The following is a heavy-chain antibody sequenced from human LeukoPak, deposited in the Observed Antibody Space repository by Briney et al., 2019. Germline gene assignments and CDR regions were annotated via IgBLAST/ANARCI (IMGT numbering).Heavy chain of an antibody. CDR3: TARKFES. CDR2: IKSKTDGGTA. V-gene: IGHV3-15*01. J-gene: IGHJ5*01. Sequence: GGSLRLSCAASGFTFSNVWRNWVRQAPGKGLEWVGRIKSKTDGGTADYAAPVKGRFTISRDDSENTLYLQMNSLKTEDTALYYCTARKFESWGQGTPVTVSS. CDR1: GFTFSNVW.